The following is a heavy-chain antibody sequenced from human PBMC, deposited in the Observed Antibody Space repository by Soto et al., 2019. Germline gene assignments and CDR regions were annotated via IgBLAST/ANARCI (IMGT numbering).Heavy chain of an antibody. CDR1: GFSLSNPGVG. V-gene: IGHV2-5*01. CDR2: IYWNDGR. D-gene: IGHD2-2*01. J-gene: IGHJ4*02. CDR3: AHGGPASALDF. Sequence: QITLKESGPTLVKPTQTLTLTCTFSGFSLSNPGVGMGWVRQPPGKALQWLAVIYWNDGRRYSPSLKTRLTITKDNSKNQVVLTMTDMDPVDTATYYCAHGGPASALDFWGQGTLVTVSS.